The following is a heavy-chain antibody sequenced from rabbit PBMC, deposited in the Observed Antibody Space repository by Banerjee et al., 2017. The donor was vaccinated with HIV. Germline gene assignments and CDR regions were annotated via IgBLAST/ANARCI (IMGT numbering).Heavy chain of an antibody. CDR3: ARDLWTTRLDL. CDR2: INTISGDT. CDR1: GFSFSNGYV. V-gene: IGHV1S40*01. Sequence: QSLEESGGDLVKPEGSLTLTCTASGFSFSNGYVMCWVRQAPGKGLEWIACINTISGDTVYATWAKGRFTISKASWTTVTLQMTSLTAADTATYFCARDLWTTRLDLWGPGTLVTVS. J-gene: IGHJ3*01.